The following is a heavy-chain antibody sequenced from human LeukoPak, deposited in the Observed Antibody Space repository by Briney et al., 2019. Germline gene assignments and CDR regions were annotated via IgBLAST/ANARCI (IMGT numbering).Heavy chain of an antibody. CDR3: ARDRGDYEDDY. D-gene: IGHD4-17*01. CDR1: GGTFSSYA. CDR2: INPSGGST. Sequence: GASVKVSCKASGGTFSSYAISWVRQAPGQGLEWMGIINPSGGSTSYAQKFQGRVTMTRDMSTSTVYMELSSLRSEDTAVYYCARDRGDYEDDYWGQGTLVTVSS. V-gene: IGHV1-46*01. J-gene: IGHJ4*02.